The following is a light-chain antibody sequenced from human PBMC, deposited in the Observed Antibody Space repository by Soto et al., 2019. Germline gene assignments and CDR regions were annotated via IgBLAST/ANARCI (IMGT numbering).Light chain of an antibody. Sequence: AIRMTQSPSSLSASTGDRVTITCRASQGISSYLAWYQQKPGKAPKLLIYAASTLQSGVPSRFSGSGSGTDFTLTISCLQSEDFATYSCQQYYSYLPLTFGGGTKVEIK. CDR2: AAS. CDR3: QQYYSYLPLT. J-gene: IGKJ4*01. V-gene: IGKV1-8*01. CDR1: QGISSY.